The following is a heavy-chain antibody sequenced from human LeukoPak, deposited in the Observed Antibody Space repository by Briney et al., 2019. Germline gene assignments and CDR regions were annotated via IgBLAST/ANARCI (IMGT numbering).Heavy chain of an antibody. V-gene: IGHV3-7*01. CDR2: IKQDESEK. CDR3: ARVQGGHISTAYGMDV. J-gene: IGHJ6*02. CDR1: GFTFSRYW. D-gene: IGHD2-21*01. Sequence: PGGSLRLSCAGFGFTFSRYWMSWVRQAPGKGLEWVANIKQDESEKYYVDSVKGRFTISRDNAKKSLFLQMKSLRAEDTAVYYCARVQGGHISTAYGMDVWGQGTTVTVSS.